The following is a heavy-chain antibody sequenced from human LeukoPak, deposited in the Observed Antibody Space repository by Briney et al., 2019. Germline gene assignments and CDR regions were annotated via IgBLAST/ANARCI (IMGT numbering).Heavy chain of an antibody. V-gene: IGHV3-74*01. CDR2: INTDGSST. D-gene: IGHD2-2*01. CDR3: ARGDCSSTSCYSPTTSFDY. Sequence: GGSLRLSCAASGFTFSSYWMHWVRQAPGKGLVWVSRINTDGSSTSYADSVKGRFTISRDNAKNTLYLQMNSLRAEDTAVYYCARGDCSSTSCYSPTTSFDYWGQGTLVTVSS. CDR1: GFTFSSYW. J-gene: IGHJ4*02.